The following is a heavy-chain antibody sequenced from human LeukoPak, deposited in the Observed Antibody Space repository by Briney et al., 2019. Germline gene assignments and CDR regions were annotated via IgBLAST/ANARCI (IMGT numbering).Heavy chain of an antibody. J-gene: IGHJ6*03. Sequence: GGSLRLSCAASGFTFRDYWMHWVRQAPGKGLLEVSRINTDGSSTYYADSVKGRFTISRDISKNTLYLQMNSLRAEDTAVYYCARVLSGRGSLYDYYYYMDVWGKGTTVTISS. CDR1: GFTFRDYW. CDR3: ARVLSGRGSLYDYYYYMDV. CDR2: INTDGSST. V-gene: IGHV3-74*01. D-gene: IGHD3-10*01.